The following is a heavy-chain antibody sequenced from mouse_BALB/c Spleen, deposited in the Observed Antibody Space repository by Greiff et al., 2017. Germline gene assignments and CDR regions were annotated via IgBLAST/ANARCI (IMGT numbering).Heavy chain of an antibody. CDR1: GYTFTSYW. CDR3: ARSSTTALDD. V-gene: IGHV1-7*01. D-gene: IGHD1-2*01. J-gene: IGHJ2*01. CDR2: INPSTGYT. Sequence: VQLQQSGAELAKPGASVKMSCKASGYTFTSYWMHWVKQRPGQGLEWIGYINPSTGYTEYNQKFKDKATLTADKSSSTAYMQLSSLTSEDSAVYYCARSSTTALDDWGQGTTLTVSS.